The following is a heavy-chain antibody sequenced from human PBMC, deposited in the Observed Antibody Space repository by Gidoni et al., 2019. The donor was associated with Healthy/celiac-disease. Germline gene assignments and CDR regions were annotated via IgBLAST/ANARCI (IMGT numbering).Heavy chain of an antibody. D-gene: IGHD2-15*01. Sequence: EVQLVESGGGLVQPGRSLRLSCTASGFTFGDYAMSWFRQAPGKGLEWVGFIRSKAYGGTTEYAASVKGRFTISRDDSKSIAYLQMNSLKTEDTAVYYCTRDLYCSGGSCYSLFGYYYYGMDVWGQGTTVTVSS. V-gene: IGHV3-49*03. CDR3: TRDLYCSGGSCYSLFGYYYYGMDV. CDR1: GFTFGDYA. J-gene: IGHJ6*02. CDR2: IRSKAYGGTT.